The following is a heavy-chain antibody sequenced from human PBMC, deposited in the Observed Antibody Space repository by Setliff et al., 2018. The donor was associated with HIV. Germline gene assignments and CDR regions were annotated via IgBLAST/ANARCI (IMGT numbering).Heavy chain of an antibody. Sequence: ASVKVSCKASGYTFTRHYLHWVRLAPGQGLEWMGWINPNSGDTNYAQKFQGRVTMTRVTSINAAYMELRSLRSDDTAVYYCARHRDYRFLTGRNDAFDIWGQGTMVTVSS. J-gene: IGHJ3*02. D-gene: IGHD3-9*01. CDR2: INPNSGDT. CDR1: GYTFTRHY. CDR3: ARHRDYRFLTGRNDAFDI. V-gene: IGHV1-2*02.